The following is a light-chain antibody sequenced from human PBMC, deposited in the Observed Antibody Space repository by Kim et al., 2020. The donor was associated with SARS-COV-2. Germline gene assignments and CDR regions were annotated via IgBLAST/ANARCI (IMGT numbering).Light chain of an antibody. J-gene: IGLJ1*01. Sequence: NFMLTQPHSVSESPGKTVTISCTRSSGSIARNYVQWYQQRPGSAPVTVIYEDKQRPSGVPDRFSGSIDSSSNSASLTISGLKAENEADYYCQSYDATVVFATGTKVTVL. CDR3: QSYDATVV. CDR2: EDK. V-gene: IGLV6-57*04. CDR1: SGSIARNY.